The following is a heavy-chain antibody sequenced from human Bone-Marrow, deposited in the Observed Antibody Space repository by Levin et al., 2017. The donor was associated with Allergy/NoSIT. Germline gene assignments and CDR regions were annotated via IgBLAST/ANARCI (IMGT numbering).Heavy chain of an antibody. V-gene: IGHV1-18*01. D-gene: IGHD1-26*01. CDR1: GYTFSNYG. Sequence: ASVKVSCKTSGYTFSNYGVAWVRQAPGQGLEWMGWISGNYGNTNYAQSLQGRVTMNRDTATTTAYMELRSLRSDDTAMYYCARNVVGGTDFDYWGQGTQVTVSS. CDR2: ISGNYGNT. J-gene: IGHJ4*02. CDR3: ARNVVGGTDFDY.